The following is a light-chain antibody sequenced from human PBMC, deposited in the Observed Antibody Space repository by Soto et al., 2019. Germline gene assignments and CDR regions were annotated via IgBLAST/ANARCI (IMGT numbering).Light chain of an antibody. CDR1: QSVSSSY. J-gene: IGKJ1*01. CDR3: QQYNSYVVT. Sequence: EIVLTQSPGTLSLSPGERATLSCRASQSVSSSYLAWYQQKPGQAPRLLIYGASSRATGIPDRFSGSGSGTDFTLTISSLQPDDFATYYCQQYNSYVVTFGQGTKVDI. CDR2: GAS. V-gene: IGKV3-20*01.